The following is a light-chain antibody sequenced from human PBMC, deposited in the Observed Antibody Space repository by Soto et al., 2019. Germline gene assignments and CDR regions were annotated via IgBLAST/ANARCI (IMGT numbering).Light chain of an antibody. Sequence: DIQLTQSPSFLSASVGDRVTISCRASQGISDYLAWYQQKPGKAPKLLIYGASTLYSGVPSRFRVSASGTEFTPTITSLQPEDFATYFWQQFNDYPLTFGGGTKLEIK. V-gene: IGKV1-9*01. CDR2: GAS. CDR3: QQFNDYPLT. J-gene: IGKJ4*01. CDR1: QGISDY.